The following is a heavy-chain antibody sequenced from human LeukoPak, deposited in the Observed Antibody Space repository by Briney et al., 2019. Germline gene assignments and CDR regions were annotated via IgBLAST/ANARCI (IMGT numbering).Heavy chain of an antibody. Sequence: GGSLRLSCATSGFIFSSYAIHWVRQAPGKGLEWVAVISYDGNNKYYADSVKGRLTISRDTSRNTLYLQMNSLRVDDTAVYYCAKEAYNYYDSSGPGACFDYWGQGALVTVSS. CDR1: GFIFSSYA. CDR2: ISYDGNNK. CDR3: AKEAYNYYDSSGPGACFDY. J-gene: IGHJ4*02. D-gene: IGHD3-22*01. V-gene: IGHV3-30*18.